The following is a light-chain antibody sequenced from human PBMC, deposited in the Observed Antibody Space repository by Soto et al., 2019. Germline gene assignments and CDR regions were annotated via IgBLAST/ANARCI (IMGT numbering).Light chain of an antibody. CDR2: EVT. V-gene: IGLV2-8*01. CDR3: SSYAGSNNLV. J-gene: IGLJ3*02. Sequence: QYVLTQPPSESGSPGQSVTISCTGTSSDVGGYNYVSWYQQHPGKAPKLMIYEVTKRPSGVPDRFSGSKSGNTASLTVSGLQAEDEADYYCSSYAGSNNLVFGGGTKVTVL. CDR1: SSDVGGYNY.